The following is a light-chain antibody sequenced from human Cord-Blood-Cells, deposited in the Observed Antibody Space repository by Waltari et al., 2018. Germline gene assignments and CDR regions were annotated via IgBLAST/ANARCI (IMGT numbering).Light chain of an antibody. Sequence: QSALTHPASVSGSPGQSITISCTGTSSDVGCYNHVSWYQQHPGKAPKLMIYEVSNRPSGVSNRFSGSKSGNTASLTISGLQAEDEADYYCSSYTSSSTLPYVFGTGTKVTVL. J-gene: IGLJ1*01. CDR3: SSYTSSSTLPYV. V-gene: IGLV2-14*01. CDR2: EVS. CDR1: SSDVGCYNH.